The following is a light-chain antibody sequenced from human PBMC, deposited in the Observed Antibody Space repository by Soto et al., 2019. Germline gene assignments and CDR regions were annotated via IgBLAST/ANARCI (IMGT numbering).Light chain of an antibody. CDR2: GAS. Sequence: EIVLTQSPGTLSLSPGERATLSCRASQSFTSNYLAWYQQKFGQAPRLLIYGASSRATGIPDRFSGSGSGTDFTLTISRLEPEDFAVYYCQQYSNWPPAITFGQGTRLEIK. J-gene: IGKJ5*01. V-gene: IGKV3-20*01. CDR1: QSFTSNY. CDR3: QQYSNWPPAIT.